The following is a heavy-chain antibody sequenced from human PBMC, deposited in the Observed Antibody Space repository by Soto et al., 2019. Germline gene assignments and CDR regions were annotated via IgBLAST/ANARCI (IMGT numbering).Heavy chain of an antibody. Sequence: GGSLRLSCAASGFTFSSYAMSWVRQAPGKGLEWVSAISGSGGSTYYADSVKGRFTISRDNSKNTLYLQMNSLRAEETAVYYCAKDFKALDRITIFGASDYWGQGTLVTVSS. D-gene: IGHD3-3*01. CDR3: AKDFKALDRITIFGASDY. CDR1: GFTFSSYA. J-gene: IGHJ4*02. V-gene: IGHV3-23*01. CDR2: ISGSGGST.